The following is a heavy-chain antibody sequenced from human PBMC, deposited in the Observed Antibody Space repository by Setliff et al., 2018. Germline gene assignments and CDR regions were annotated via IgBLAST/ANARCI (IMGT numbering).Heavy chain of an antibody. D-gene: IGHD1-1*01. Sequence: PSETLSLTCTVYGGSFSNYYWSWIRQPPGKGLEWIGEVNRYGSGDYNPSLESRVTISVDTSKKEFSLTLTSVTAADTALYYCRQAVVGRDVFDVWGQGTMVTVSS. CDR1: GGSFSNYY. V-gene: IGHV4-34*01. J-gene: IGHJ3*01. CDR2: VNRYGSG. CDR3: RQAVVGRDVFDV.